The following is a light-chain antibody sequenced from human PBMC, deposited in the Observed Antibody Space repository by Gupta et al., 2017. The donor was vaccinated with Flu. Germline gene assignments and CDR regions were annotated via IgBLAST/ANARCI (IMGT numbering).Light chain of an antibody. CDR3: QKFNGAPLS. Sequence: PSSLSASVGDRVTITCRASQDIRNSLAWYQQKSGEVPKLLIYAASTLQSGVPSRFSGSGSGTEFTLTISSLQPEDVASYYCQKFNGAPLSFGGGTKVEI. CDR1: QDIRNS. V-gene: IGKV1-27*01. J-gene: IGKJ4*01. CDR2: AAS.